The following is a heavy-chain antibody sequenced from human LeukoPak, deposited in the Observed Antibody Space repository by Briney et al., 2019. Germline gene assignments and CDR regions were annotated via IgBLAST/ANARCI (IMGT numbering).Heavy chain of an antibody. Sequence: SLRLSCAASGFTFDDYAMHWVRQAPGKGLEWVSGISWNSGSIGYADSVKGRFTISRDNAKNSLYLQMNSLRAEDTALYYCAKDMRYYGSGSYFDYWGQGTLVTVSS. D-gene: IGHD3-10*01. CDR3: AKDMRYYGSGSYFDY. CDR1: GFTFDDYA. CDR2: ISWNSGSI. V-gene: IGHV3-9*01. J-gene: IGHJ4*02.